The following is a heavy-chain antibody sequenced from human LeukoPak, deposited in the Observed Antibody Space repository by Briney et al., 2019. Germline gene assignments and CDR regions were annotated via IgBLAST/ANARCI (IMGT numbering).Heavy chain of an antibody. CDR3: ARGGGIVVVPPVDNWFDP. Sequence: GGSXXXYYWSWIRQPPGKGLEWIGYIYYSGSTNYNPSLKSRVTISVDTSKNQFSLKLSSVTAADTAVYYCARGGGIVVVPPVDNWFDPWGQGTLVTVSS. J-gene: IGHJ5*02. D-gene: IGHD2-2*01. CDR1: GGSXXXYY. CDR2: IYYSGST. V-gene: IGHV4-59*01.